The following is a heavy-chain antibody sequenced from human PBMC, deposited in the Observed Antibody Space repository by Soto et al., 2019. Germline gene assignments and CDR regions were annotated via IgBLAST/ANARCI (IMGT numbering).Heavy chain of an antibody. D-gene: IGHD3-22*01. CDR1: GGYIVSGVYS. CDR2: AYPRGST. CDR3: ARAHYGPSGYYFDS. V-gene: IGHV4-30-2*01. J-gene: IGHJ4*02. Sequence: PSETLSLTSAVSGGYIVSGVYSRSWIRQPPGKGLEWIGTAYPRGSTYYDPSLKGRVTISVDKSKNQFSLSLNSVTAADTAIYYCARAHYGPSGYYFDSWGQGSLVTVSS.